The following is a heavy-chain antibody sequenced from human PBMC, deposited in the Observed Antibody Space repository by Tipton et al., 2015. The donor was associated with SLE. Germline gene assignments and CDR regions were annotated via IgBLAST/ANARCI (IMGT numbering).Heavy chain of an antibody. J-gene: IGHJ6*03. D-gene: IGHD7-27*01. CDR1: GFTFSSYA. CDR3: ARGTKLGNHYYYYYMDV. V-gene: IGHV4-59*01. CDR2: IYYSGST. Sequence: LRLSCAASGFTFSSYAMSWVRQAPGKGLEWIGYIYYSGSTNYNPSLKSRVTISVDTSKNQFSLKLSSVTAADTAVYYCARGTKLGNHYYYYYMDVWGKGTTVTVSS.